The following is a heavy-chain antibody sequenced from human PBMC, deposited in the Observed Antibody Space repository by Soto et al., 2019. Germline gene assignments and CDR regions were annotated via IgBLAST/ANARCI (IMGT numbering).Heavy chain of an antibody. V-gene: IGHV1-18*01. D-gene: IGHD3-10*01. CDR2: INPYNGNT. CDR1: GYTFTSYG. CDR3: ARVWFGELSSDY. J-gene: IGHJ4*02. Sequence: QVQLVQSGAEVKKPGASVKVSCKGSGYTFTSYGITWVRQAPGQGLEWMGWINPYNGNTKYAQKFQGRVTMTTATSTSTGYMQPRSLRSDDTAVYFWARVWFGELSSDYWGQGTLVTVSS.